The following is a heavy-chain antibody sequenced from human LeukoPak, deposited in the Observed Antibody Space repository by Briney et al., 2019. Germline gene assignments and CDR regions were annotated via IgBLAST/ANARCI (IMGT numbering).Heavy chain of an antibody. J-gene: IGHJ4*02. D-gene: IGHD3-9*01. CDR1: GFTFSSYA. V-gene: IGHV3-30*02. CDR3: AKASLRYFDWFSDY. CDR2: ISYDGSNK. Sequence: GGSLRLSCAASGFTFSSYAMHWVRQAPGKGLEWVAVISYDGSNKYYADSVKGRFTISRDNSRNTLHLQMNSLRAEDTALYSCAKASLRYFDWFSDYWGQGTLVTVSS.